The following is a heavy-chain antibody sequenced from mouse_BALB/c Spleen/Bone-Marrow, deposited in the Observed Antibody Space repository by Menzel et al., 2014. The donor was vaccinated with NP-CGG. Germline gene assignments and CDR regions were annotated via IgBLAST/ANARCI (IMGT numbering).Heavy chain of an antibody. CDR1: GYRFTTYV. CDR3: ARNYGHWYFDV. J-gene: IGHJ1*01. V-gene: IGHV1-14*01. Sequence: VHVKQSGPELVKPGASVKMSCKTSGYRFTTYVMHWVKQKPGQGLEWIGYINPYNDVTNYSEKFKGKATLTSDKSSSTSYMELSSLTSEDSAVYYCARNYGHWYFDVWGAGTTVTVSS. CDR2: INPYNDVT. D-gene: IGHD1-1*02.